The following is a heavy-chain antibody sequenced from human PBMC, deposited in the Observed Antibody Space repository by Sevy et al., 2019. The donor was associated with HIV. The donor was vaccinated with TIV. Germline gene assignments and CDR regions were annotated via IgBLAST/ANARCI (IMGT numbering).Heavy chain of an antibody. Sequence: ASVKVSCKASGGTFSSYAISWVRQAPGQGLEWMGGIIPIFGTANYAQKFQGRVTITADESTSTAYMGLSSLRSEDTAVYYCAREGLGYSSSWVPFDYWGQGTLVTVSS. CDR2: IIPIFGTA. J-gene: IGHJ4*02. CDR3: AREGLGYSSSWVPFDY. D-gene: IGHD6-13*01. CDR1: GGTFSSYA. V-gene: IGHV1-69*13.